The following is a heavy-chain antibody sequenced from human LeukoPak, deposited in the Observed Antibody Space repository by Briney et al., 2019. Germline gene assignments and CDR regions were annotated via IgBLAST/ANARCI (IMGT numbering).Heavy chain of an antibody. CDR2: IYPGDSDT. Sequence: GESLKISCKGSGYSFTSYWIGWVRQMPGKGLEWMGIIYPGDSDTRYSPSFQGQVTISADKSISTAYLQWSSLRASDTAMYYCARPPRYSGYDSPYYFDYWDQGTLVTVSS. D-gene: IGHD5-12*01. CDR1: GYSFTSYW. CDR3: ARPPRYSGYDSPYYFDY. J-gene: IGHJ4*02. V-gene: IGHV5-51*01.